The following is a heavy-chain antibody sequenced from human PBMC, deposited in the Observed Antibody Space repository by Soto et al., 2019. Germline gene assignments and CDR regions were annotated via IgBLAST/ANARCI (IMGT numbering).Heavy chain of an antibody. CDR3: ARTAPMDAGDKYYYDF. CDR1: GGTFSTFG. CDR2: IIPFFGTA. V-gene: IGHV1-69*01. Sequence: QVQLVQSGAEMKKTGSSVKVSCKTSGGTFSTFGISWVRQAPGQGLEWMGGIIPFFGTAEYSQKFEDRITITADESTNTVYMYLRSLTSEDTAIYYCARTAPMDAGDKYYYDFWGQGALVTVSS. D-gene: IGHD3-16*01. J-gene: IGHJ4*02.